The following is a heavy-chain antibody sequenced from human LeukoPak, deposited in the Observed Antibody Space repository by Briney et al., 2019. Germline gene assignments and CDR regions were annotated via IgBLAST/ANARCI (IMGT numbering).Heavy chain of an antibody. CDR2: ISYDGSNK. D-gene: IGHD7-27*01. CDR1: GFTFSSYG. CDR3: AKTGDDGVYFDY. Sequence: GGSPRLSCAASGFTFSSYGMHWVRQAPGKGLEWVAVISYDGSNKYYADSVKGRFTISRGNSKNTLYLQMNSLRAEDTAVYYCAKTGDDGVYFDYWGQGTLVTVSS. J-gene: IGHJ4*02. V-gene: IGHV3-30*18.